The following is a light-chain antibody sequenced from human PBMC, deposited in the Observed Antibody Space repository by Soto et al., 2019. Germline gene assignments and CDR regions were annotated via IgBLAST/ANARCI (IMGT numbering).Light chain of an antibody. J-gene: IGKJ4*01. CDR1: QSVTSSY. CDR3: QQYGSSPLT. Sequence: EILLTQSPGTLSLSPGERATLSCRASQSVTSSYLAWYQQKPGLAPRLLIFGASHRATGIPDRFSGGGSGTEFTLTISRLETEDSAVYYCQQYGSSPLTFAGGTKVEIK. CDR2: GAS. V-gene: IGKV3-20*01.